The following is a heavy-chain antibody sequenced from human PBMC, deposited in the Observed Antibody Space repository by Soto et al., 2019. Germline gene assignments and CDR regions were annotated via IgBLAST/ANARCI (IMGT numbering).Heavy chain of an antibody. CDR1: GGSISSSSYY. Sequence: SETLSLTCTVSGGSISSSSYYWGWIRQPQGKGLEWIGSIYYSGSTYYNPSLKSRVTISLDTSNNQFSLNLSSVTAADTSVYYCARLGLADYYVSHPHCVRDYYGMDVWGQGTTVTVSS. CDR2: IYYSGST. J-gene: IGHJ6*02. V-gene: IGHV4-39*01. CDR3: ARLGLADYYVSHPHCVRDYYGMDV. D-gene: IGHD3-10*02.